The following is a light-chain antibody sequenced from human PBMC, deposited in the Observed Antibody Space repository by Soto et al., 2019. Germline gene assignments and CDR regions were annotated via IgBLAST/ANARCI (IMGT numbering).Light chain of an antibody. J-gene: IGKJ1*01. Sequence: DIQMTQSPSTLSASLGDRVTITCRASQRVSGWLAWFQQKPGRAPKLLIYKSFTLETGVPSRFSGAGYETEFALTVTSLQPDDFATYFCQQYQSLPWTFG. CDR1: QRVSGW. CDR3: QQYQSLPWT. CDR2: KSF. V-gene: IGKV1-5*03.